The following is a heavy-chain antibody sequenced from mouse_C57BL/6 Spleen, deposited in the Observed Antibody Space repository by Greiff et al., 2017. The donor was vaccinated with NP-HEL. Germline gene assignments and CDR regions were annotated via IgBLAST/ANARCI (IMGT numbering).Heavy chain of an antibody. Sequence: QVQLKQPGAELVRPGSSVKLSCKASGYTFTSYWMHWVKQRPIQGLEWIGNIDPSDSETHYNQKFKDKATLTVDKSSSTAYMQLSSLTSEDSAVYYCARSGATTVVPFAYWGQGTLVTVSA. V-gene: IGHV1-52*01. J-gene: IGHJ3*01. D-gene: IGHD1-1*01. CDR2: IDPSDSET. CDR1: GYTFTSYW. CDR3: ARSGATTVVPFAY.